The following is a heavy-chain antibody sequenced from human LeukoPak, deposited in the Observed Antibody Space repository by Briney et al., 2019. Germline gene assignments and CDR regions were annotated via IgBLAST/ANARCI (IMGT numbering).Heavy chain of an antibody. D-gene: IGHD3-9*01. V-gene: IGHV3-23*01. CDR2: ISGSGGST. CDR1: GFTFSSYA. Sequence: PGGSLRLSCAASGFTFSSYAMSWVRQAPGKGLEWVSAISGSGGSTYNADSVKGRFTISRDNSKNTLYLQMNSLRAEDTAVYYCAKEFRYFDWLRYFDYWGQGTLVTVSS. CDR3: AKEFRYFDWLRYFDY. J-gene: IGHJ4*02.